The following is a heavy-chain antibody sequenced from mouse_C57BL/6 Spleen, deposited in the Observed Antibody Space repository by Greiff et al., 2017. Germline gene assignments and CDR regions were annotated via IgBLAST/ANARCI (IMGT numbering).Heavy chain of an antibody. CDR3: ARHRGKTGTEGSDY. CDR2: ISSGGSYT. D-gene: IGHD4-1*01. J-gene: IGHJ2*01. CDR1: GFTFSSYG. V-gene: IGHV5-6*02. Sequence: EVMLVESGGDLVKPGGSLKLSCAASGFTFSSYGMSWVRQTPDKRLEWVATISSGGSYTYYPDSVKGRFTISRDNAKNTLYLQMSSLKSEDTAMYYCARHRGKTGTEGSDYWGQGTTLTVSS.